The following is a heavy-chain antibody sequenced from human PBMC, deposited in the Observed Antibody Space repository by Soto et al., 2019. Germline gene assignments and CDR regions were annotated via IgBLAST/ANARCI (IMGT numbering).Heavy chain of an antibody. V-gene: IGHV4-30-2*01. CDR3: ASDFGSGSYRFDY. D-gene: IGHD3-10*01. CDR1: GVSISRGDYS. J-gene: IGHJ4*02. Sequence: QLQLQESGSGLVTPSQTLSLTCAVSGVSISRGDYSWSWIRPPPGKGLEWIGYIYHTGNTVYNPSLKSLGSITLDRSKNQISLNLISLTAADTAVYYCASDFGSGSYRFDYWGQGTLVTVSS. CDR2: IYHTGNT.